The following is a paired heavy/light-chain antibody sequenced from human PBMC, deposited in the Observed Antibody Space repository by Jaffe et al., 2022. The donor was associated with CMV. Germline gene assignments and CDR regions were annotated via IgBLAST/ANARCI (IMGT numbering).Heavy chain of an antibody. CDR1: GFTVSSNY. J-gene: IGHJ6*02. CDR2: IYSGGST. Sequence: EVQLVESGGGLIQPGGSLRLSCAASGFTVSSNYMSWVRQAPGKGLEWVSVIYSGGSTYYGDSVKGRFTISRDNSKNTLYLQMNSLRAEDTAVYYCARDGVIAARPHYYYGMDVWGQGTTVTVSS. V-gene: IGHV3-53*01. D-gene: IGHD6-6*01. CDR3: ARDGVIAARPHYYYGMDV.
Light chain of an antibody. CDR3: QQTYSTPRS. V-gene: IGKV1-39*01. J-gene: IGKJ2*01. Sequence: DIQMTQSPSSLSASVGDRVTITCRASQSISSYLNWYQQKPGKAPKLLIYAASSLQSGVPSRFSGSGSGTDFTLTISSLQPEDFASYYCQQTYSTPRSFGQGTKLEIK. CDR1: QSISSY. CDR2: AAS.